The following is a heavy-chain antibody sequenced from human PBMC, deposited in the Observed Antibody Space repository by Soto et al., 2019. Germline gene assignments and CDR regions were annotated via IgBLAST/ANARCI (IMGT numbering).Heavy chain of an antibody. D-gene: IGHD1-1*01. CDR3: TGGQDNLAVNFAY. CDR1: GSSFRDYY. Sequence: GGSLRLSCAASGSSFRDYYMSWIRQSPGKGLEWLSYITSSSSYTHYADSVKGRFTISRDNAKNSLYLQMNSLRVEDTAVYYCTGGQDNLAVNFAYWGQGTPVTVSS. CDR2: ITSSSSYT. J-gene: IGHJ4*02. V-gene: IGHV3-11*03.